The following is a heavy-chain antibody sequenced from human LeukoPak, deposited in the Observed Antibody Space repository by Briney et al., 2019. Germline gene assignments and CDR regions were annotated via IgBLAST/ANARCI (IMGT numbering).Heavy chain of an antibody. D-gene: IGHD3-22*01. V-gene: IGHV1-69*13. CDR2: IIPIFGTA. CDR1: GGTFSSYA. CDR3: VRVISNYYDSSGYWY. Sequence: ASVKVSCKASGGTFSSYAISWVRQAPGQGLEWMGGIIPIFGTANYAQKFQGRVTITADESTSTAYMELSSLRSEDTAVYYCVRVISNYYDSSGYWYWGQGTLVTVSS. J-gene: IGHJ4*02.